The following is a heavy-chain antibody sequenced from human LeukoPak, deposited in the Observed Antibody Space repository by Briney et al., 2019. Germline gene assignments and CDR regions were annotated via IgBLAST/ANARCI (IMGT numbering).Heavy chain of an antibody. CDR3: AAEFGELLSPLFDY. V-gene: IGHV1-69*05. J-gene: IGHJ4*02. D-gene: IGHD3-10*01. Sequence: GSSVKVSCKASGGTFSSYAISWVRQAPGQGLEWMGGIIPIFGTANYAQKFQGRVTITTDESTSTAHMELSSLRSEDTAVYYCAAEFGELLSPLFDYWGQGTLVTVSS. CDR2: IIPIFGTA. CDR1: GGTFSSYA.